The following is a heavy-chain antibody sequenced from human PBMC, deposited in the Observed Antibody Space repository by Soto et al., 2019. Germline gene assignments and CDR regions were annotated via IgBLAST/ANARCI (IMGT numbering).Heavy chain of an antibody. J-gene: IGHJ6*02. CDR2: IIPIFGTA. D-gene: IGHD3-16*02. V-gene: IGHV1-69*13. CDR3: ARGTPYDYVWGSYRIPHHDSYYYGMDV. CDR1: GGTLSSYA. Sequence: SVKVSCKASGGTLSSYAISLVRQAPGQGLEWMGGIIPIFGTANYAQKFQGRVTITADESTSTAYMELSSLRSEDTAVYYCARGTPYDYVWGSYRIPHHDSYYYGMDVWGQGTTVTVSS.